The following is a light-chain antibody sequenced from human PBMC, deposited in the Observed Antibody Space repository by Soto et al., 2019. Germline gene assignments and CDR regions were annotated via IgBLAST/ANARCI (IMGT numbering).Light chain of an antibody. CDR1: SSDVGGYNY. V-gene: IGLV2-14*01. J-gene: IGLJ3*02. CDR2: EVS. CDR3: CSYTTISTLEV. Sequence: QSALTQPASVSGSPGQSITISCTGTSSDVGGYNYVSWYQQHPGKAPKLMSYEVSNRPSGVSNRFSGSKSGNTASLTISGLQAEDEADYYCCSYTTISTLEVFGGGTKLTVL.